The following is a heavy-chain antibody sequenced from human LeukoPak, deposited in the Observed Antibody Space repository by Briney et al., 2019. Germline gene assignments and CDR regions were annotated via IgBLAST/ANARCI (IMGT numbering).Heavy chain of an antibody. Sequence: PSETLSLTCTVSGGSISSYYWSWIRQPPGKGLEWIGDIYYSGSTNYNPSLKSRVTISVDTSKNQFSLKLSSVTAADTAVYYCARLVDSSGSWYFRAFDIWGQGTMVTVSS. D-gene: IGHD6-13*01. CDR1: GGSISSYY. CDR2: IYYSGST. CDR3: ARLVDSSGSWYFRAFDI. J-gene: IGHJ3*02. V-gene: IGHV4-59*01.